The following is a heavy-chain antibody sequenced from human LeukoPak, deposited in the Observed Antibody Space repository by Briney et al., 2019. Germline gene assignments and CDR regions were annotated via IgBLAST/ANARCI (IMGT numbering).Heavy chain of an antibody. V-gene: IGHV3-7*01. CDR1: GFTFSTYW. CDR3: ARDLESSSWWNWFDP. Sequence: GGSLRLSCAASGFTFSTYWMSWVRQAPGKGLEWVANIKQDGSEKKYVDSVKGRFTISRDNAKNSLYLQMNSLRAEDTAIYYCARDLESSSWWNWFDPWGQGTLVTVSP. J-gene: IGHJ5*02. D-gene: IGHD6-13*01. CDR2: IKQDGSEK.